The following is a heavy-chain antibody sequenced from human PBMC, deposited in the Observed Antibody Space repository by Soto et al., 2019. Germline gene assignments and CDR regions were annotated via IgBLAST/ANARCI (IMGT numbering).Heavy chain of an antibody. D-gene: IGHD3-3*01. V-gene: IGHV4-4*07. Sequence: SETVSLTCSVSGGAISGYYWTWIRQPAGKGLEWIGRIYSSGNTKYNPSLQSRVTMSLDTSNNQFSLRLTSVTAADTAVYYCARGQRFSGWFDPWGQGTLVTVSS. CDR1: GGAISGYY. CDR2: IYSSGNT. J-gene: IGHJ5*02. CDR3: ARGQRFSGWFDP.